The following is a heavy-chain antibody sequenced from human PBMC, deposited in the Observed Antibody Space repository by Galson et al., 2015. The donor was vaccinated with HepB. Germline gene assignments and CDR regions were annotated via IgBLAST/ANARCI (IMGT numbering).Heavy chain of an antibody. Sequence: SLRLSCAASGFTFSSYGMHWVRQAPGKGLEWVAVISYDGSNKYYADSAKGRFTISRDNSKNTLYLQMNSLRAEDTAVYYCAKDLYDLWSGYYGGLDYYYGMDVWGQGTTVTVSS. J-gene: IGHJ6*02. V-gene: IGHV3-30*18. CDR2: ISYDGSNK. CDR1: GFTFSSYG. CDR3: AKDLYDLWSGYYGGLDYYYGMDV. D-gene: IGHD3-3*01.